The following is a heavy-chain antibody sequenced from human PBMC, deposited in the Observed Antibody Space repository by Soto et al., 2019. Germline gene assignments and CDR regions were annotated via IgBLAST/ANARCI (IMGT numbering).Heavy chain of an antibody. CDR2: IESGGSI. CDR1: GVTVNTNY. V-gene: IGHV3-53*01. Sequence: EVQLVESGGGLIQPGGSLRLSCAASGVTVNTNYMSWVRQSPGKGLEWVSLIESGGSIYYADSVKGRFTISRDIFKNTLSLQMNSRRVEDTAVYYCASTTVWKNAFEIWGQGTLVTVSS. J-gene: IGHJ3*02. CDR3: ASTTVWKNAFEI. D-gene: IGHD3-16*01.